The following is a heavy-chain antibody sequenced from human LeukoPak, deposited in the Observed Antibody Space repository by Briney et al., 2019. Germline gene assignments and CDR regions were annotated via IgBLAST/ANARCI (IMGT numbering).Heavy chain of an antibody. D-gene: IGHD2-15*01. CDR3: TAIREYCDSAGCYSPYFYYYMDV. CDR1: GFTFGNAW. V-gene: IGHV3-15*01. Sequence: PGGSLTLACAASGFTFGNAWMNWVRQAPGKGLEWVGRIKTKQDGGTTDYATPVKGRFTISRDDSRNTLYLQMNSLRTDDTAIYYCTAIREYCDSAGCYSPYFYYYMDVWGKGTTVAVSS. J-gene: IGHJ6*03. CDR2: IKTKQDGGTT.